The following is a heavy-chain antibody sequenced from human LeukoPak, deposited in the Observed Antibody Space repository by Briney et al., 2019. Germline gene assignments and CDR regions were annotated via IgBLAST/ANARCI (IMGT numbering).Heavy chain of an antibody. D-gene: IGHD2-21*01. V-gene: IGHV1-24*01. CDR1: GYTFTSYG. CDR3: ATDRAPYGY. CDR2: FDPEDGET. Sequence: PLASVKVSCKASGYTFTSYGISWVRQAPGQGLEWMGGFDPEDGETIYAQKFQGRVTMTEDTSTDTAYMELSSLRSEDTAVYYCATDRAPYGYWGQGTLVTVSS. J-gene: IGHJ4*02.